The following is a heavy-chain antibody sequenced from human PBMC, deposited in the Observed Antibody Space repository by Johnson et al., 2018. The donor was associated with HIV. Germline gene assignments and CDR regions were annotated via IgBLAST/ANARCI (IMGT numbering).Heavy chain of an antibody. J-gene: IGHJ3*02. Sequence: QVQLVESGGGVVQPGRSRRLSCAASGFIFSSYGMHWVRQAPGKGLEWVAFIRYDGSGKYYADSVNGRFTISRDNSKNSLYLQMISLRAEDTAMYYCAGYSSSWYDAFDIWGQGTMVTVSS. V-gene: IGHV3-30*02. CDR1: GFIFSSYG. CDR2: IRYDGSGK. CDR3: AGYSSSWYDAFDI. D-gene: IGHD6-13*01.